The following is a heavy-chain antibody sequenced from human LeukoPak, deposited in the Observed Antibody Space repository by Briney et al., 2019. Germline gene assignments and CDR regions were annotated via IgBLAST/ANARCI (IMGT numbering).Heavy chain of an antibody. CDR2: ISYDGSNK. CDR3: ARESRNIAMELDY. J-gene: IGHJ4*02. D-gene: IGHD5-18*01. Sequence: PGGSLRLSCAASGFTFSSYAMHWVRQAPGKGLEWVAVISYDGSNKYYADSVKGRFTISRDNSKNTLYLQMNSLRAEDTAVYYCARESRNIAMELDYWGQGTLVTVSS. CDR1: GFTFSSYA. V-gene: IGHV3-30-3*01.